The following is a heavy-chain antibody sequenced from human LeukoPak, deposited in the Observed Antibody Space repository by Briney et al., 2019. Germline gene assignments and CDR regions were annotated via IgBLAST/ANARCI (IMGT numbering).Heavy chain of an antibody. D-gene: IGHD3-3*01. CDR3: ARGGYDFWSGYSPAYFDY. CDR1: GFTFSSYG. J-gene: IGHJ4*02. CDR2: IWYDGSNK. Sequence: GGSLRLSCAASGFTFSSYGMHWVRQAPGKGLEWVADIWYDGSNKYYADSVKGRFTISRDNSKNTLYLQMNSLRAEDTAVYYCARGGYDFWSGYSPAYFDYWGQGTLVTVSS. V-gene: IGHV3-33*01.